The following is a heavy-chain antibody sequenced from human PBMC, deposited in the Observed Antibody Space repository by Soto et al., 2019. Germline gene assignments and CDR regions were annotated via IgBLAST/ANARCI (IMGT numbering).Heavy chain of an antibody. CDR1: GFTFSGSA. CDR3: TNPQVYYGMDV. Sequence: EVQLVESGGGLVQPGGSLKLSCAASGFTFSGSAVHWVRQASGKGLEWVGRIRSKANNYATAYAASVQGRFTIFRDDLKNTAYLQMNSLKHEDTAVYYCTNPQVYYGMDVWGQGTTVTVSS. J-gene: IGHJ6*02. CDR2: IRSKANNYAT. V-gene: IGHV3-73*02.